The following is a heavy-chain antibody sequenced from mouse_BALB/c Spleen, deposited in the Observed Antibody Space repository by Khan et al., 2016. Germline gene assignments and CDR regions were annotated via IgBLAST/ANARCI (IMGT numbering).Heavy chain of an antibody. V-gene: IGHV4-1*02. J-gene: IGHJ1*01. CDR2: INPDSSTI. CDR1: GFDFSRYW. CDR3: ASTFWYFDV. Sequence: EVKLLESGGGLVQPGGSLKLSCAATGFDFSRYWMSWVRQAPGNGLEWIGEINPDSSTINYTPSLKDKFIISRDNAKNTLYLQMSKVRSEDTDLDDCASTFWYFDVWGAGTTVTVSS.